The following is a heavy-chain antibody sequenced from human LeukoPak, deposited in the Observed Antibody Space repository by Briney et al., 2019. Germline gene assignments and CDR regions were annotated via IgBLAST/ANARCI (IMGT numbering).Heavy chain of an antibody. V-gene: IGHV4-34*01. Sequence: SETLSLTCAVYGGSFSGYYWSWIRQPPGKGLEWIGEINHSGSTNYNPSLKSRVTISVDTSKNQFSLKLSSVTAADTAVHYCARLVWWFDPWGQGTLVTVSS. CDR3: ARLVWWFDP. J-gene: IGHJ5*02. CDR1: GGSFSGYY. CDR2: INHSGST. D-gene: IGHD2-2*01.